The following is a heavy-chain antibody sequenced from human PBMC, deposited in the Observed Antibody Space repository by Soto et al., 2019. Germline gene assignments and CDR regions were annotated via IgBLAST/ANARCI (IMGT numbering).Heavy chain of an antibody. J-gene: IGHJ3*02. V-gene: IGHV1-18*01. CDR3: ARPMTTVTQRDAFDI. CDR2: ISPSNGNT. CDR1: GYTFTSYG. Sequence: ASVKVSCKASGYTFTSYGTSWVRQAPGQGLEWMGWISPSNGNTNYAQNLQGRVTMTTDTSTTTAYMELRSLRSDDTAVYYCARPMTTVTQRDAFDIWGQGTMVTVSS. D-gene: IGHD4-17*01.